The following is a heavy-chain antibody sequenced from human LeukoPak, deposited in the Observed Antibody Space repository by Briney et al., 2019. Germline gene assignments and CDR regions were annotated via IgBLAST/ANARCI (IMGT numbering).Heavy chain of an antibody. CDR1: GFTFSSYA. D-gene: IGHD5-18*01. V-gene: IGHV3-30-3*01. J-gene: IGHJ6*02. CDR3: ARNIGYSYAIRKQYYYYYGMDV. Sequence: GRSLRLSCAASGFTFSSYAMHWVRQAPAKGLEWEAVISYDGSNKYYADSVKGRFTISRDNSKNTLYLQMNSLRAEDTAVYYCARNIGYSYAIRKQYYYYYGMDVWGQGTTVTVSS. CDR2: ISYDGSNK.